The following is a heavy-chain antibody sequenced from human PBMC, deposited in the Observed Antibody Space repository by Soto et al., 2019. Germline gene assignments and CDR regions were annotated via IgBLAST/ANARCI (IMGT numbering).Heavy chain of an antibody. CDR1: GFTLSRYG. Sequence: EVQLLESGGGLVQPGGSLRLSCAASGFTLSRYGMSWVRQAPGKGLEWVSGITNSGATTSYADSVKGRFTISRDNSKNSLYLQMISLRTEDTAVYYCARGWLGELLFDHWGQGTLVTVSS. CDR3: ARGWLGELLFDH. D-gene: IGHD3-10*01. V-gene: IGHV3-23*01. J-gene: IGHJ4*02. CDR2: ITNSGATT.